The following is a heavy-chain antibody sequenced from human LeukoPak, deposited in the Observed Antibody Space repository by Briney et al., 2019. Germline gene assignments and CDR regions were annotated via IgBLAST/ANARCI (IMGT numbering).Heavy chain of an antibody. CDR1: GFTFSSYA. J-gene: IGHJ3*02. D-gene: IGHD3-22*01. CDR3: ARDRGITTYVGAFDI. V-gene: IGHV3-30-3*01. Sequence: GGSLRLSCAASGFTFSSYAMHWVRQAPGKGLEWVAVMSYDGSNKYYADSVKGRFTISRDNSKNTLYLQMNSLRAEDTAVYYCARDRGITTYVGAFDIWGQGTMVTVSS. CDR2: MSYDGSNK.